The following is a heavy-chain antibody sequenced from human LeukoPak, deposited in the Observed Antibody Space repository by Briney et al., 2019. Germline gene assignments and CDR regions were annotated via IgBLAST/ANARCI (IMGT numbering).Heavy chain of an antibody. CDR1: GYTFTSYC. CDR2: ILTFDGNT. CDR3: ARTGTRGSGSYSRSWFDP. D-gene: IGHD1-26*01. J-gene: IGHJ5*02. V-gene: IGHV1-18*01. Sequence: ASVNVSCKASGYTFTSYCISWVRQAPGQGLEWVGWILTFDGNTQYAEKLQGRVNKKTHTSTSTAYMEPRSLRSGDTAVYYCARTGTRGSGSYSRSWFDPWGRGTLVTVS.